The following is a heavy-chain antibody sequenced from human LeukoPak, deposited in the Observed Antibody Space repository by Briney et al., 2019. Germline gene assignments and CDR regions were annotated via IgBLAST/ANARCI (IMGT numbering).Heavy chain of an antibody. Sequence: EGSLRLSCAASGITFSNYWMHWVRQAPGEGLVWISHIDFVGSHTTYADSVKGRFTISRVNGKSTLYLQMNSLRAEDTAVYYCATDDYRGLGYWGQGTLVTVSS. CDR1: GITFSNYW. V-gene: IGHV3-74*01. CDR3: ATDDYRGLGY. J-gene: IGHJ1*01. CDR2: IDFVGSHT. D-gene: IGHD4-11*01.